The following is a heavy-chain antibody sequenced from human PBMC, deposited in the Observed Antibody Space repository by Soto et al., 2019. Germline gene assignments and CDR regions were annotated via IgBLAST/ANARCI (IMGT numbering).Heavy chain of an antibody. D-gene: IGHD1-26*01. V-gene: IGHV3-15*01. CDR1: GFTFSNAW. CDR3: TTQVVGQPPDY. J-gene: IGHJ4*02. Sequence: GSLILSCAASGFTFSNAWMSWVRQAPGKGLEWVGRIKSKTDGGTTDYAAPVKGRFTISRDDSKNTLYLQMNSLKTEDTAVYYCTTQVVGQPPDYWGQGTLVTVS. CDR2: IKSKTDGGTT.